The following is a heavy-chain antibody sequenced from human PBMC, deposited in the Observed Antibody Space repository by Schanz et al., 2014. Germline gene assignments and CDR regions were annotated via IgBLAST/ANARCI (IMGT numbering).Heavy chain of an antibody. Sequence: QVQLVQSGAEMKKPGASVKVSCKASGYTFTGYYMHWVRQAPGQGLEWMGWINPNSGTTNYAQKFQGWVTMTTDTSTSTAYMELRSLTSEDTAVHYCARGRGFYDYWGQGTLVTVSS. D-gene: IGHD3-10*01. J-gene: IGHJ4*02. CDR1: GYTFTGYY. CDR3: ARGRGFYDY. CDR2: INPNSGTT. V-gene: IGHV1-2*04.